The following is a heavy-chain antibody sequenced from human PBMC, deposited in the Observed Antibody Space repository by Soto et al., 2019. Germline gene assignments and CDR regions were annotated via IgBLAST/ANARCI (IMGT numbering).Heavy chain of an antibody. V-gene: IGHV1-69*01. D-gene: IGHD3-22*01. Sequence: QVQLVQSGAEVKKPGSSVKVSCKASGGTFSSYAISWVRQAPGQGLEWMGGIIPIFGTANYAQKFQGRVTITADESTSTAYMELSSLRSEDTAVYYCARETGNNYYDSSGYYSLGYWGQGTLVTVSS. CDR3: ARETGNNYYDSSGYYSLGY. CDR1: GGTFSSYA. J-gene: IGHJ4*02. CDR2: IIPIFGTA.